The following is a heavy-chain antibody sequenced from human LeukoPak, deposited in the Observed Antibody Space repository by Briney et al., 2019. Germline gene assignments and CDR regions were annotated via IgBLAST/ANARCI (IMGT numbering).Heavy chain of an antibody. D-gene: IGHD3-22*01. Sequence: ASVKVSCKASGYTFSSYYMFWVRQAPGQGLEWMGWINPDSGGTNYAQKFQGRVTMTRDTSISTAYMQLSRLSSDDTAVYYCARVDDRGHYYDSSGPRKLFDYWGQGTLVTVSS. CDR2: INPDSGGT. CDR1: GYTFSSYY. CDR3: ARVDDRGHYYDSSGPRKLFDY. V-gene: IGHV1-2*02. J-gene: IGHJ4*02.